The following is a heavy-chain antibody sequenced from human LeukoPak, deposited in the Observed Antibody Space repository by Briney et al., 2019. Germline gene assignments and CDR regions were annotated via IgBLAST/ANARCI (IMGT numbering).Heavy chain of an antibody. J-gene: IGHJ4*02. D-gene: IGHD4-11*01. Sequence: PSETLSLTCTVSGGSITSGTYYWGWIRQPPGKGLEWIGSIFDSGSTYYSRSLKSRVTIDIDTPNNQFSLRLSSVTAADAAVYYCARHWKGDYGNYERPLDCWGQGTLVTVSS. CDR1: GGSITSGTYY. CDR3: ARHWKGDYGNYERPLDC. V-gene: IGHV4-39*01. CDR2: IFDSGST.